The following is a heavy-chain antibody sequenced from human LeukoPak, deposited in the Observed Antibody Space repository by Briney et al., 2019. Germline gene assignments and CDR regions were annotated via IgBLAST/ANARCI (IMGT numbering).Heavy chain of an antibody. CDR1: GFTFSSYA. CDR3: AKDGGRGLLPRFFDY. D-gene: IGHD2/OR15-2a*01. V-gene: IGHV3-23*01. CDR2: ISGSGGST. J-gene: IGHJ4*02. Sequence: QSGGSLRLSCAASGFTFSSYAMSWVRQAPGKGLEWVSAISGSGGSTYCADSVKGRFTISRDNSKNTLYLQMNSLRAEDTAVYYCAKDGGRGLLPRFFDYWGQGTLVTVSS.